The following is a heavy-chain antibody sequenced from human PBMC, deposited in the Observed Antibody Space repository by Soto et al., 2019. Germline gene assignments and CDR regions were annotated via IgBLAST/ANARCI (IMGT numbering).Heavy chain of an antibody. V-gene: IGHV4-4*07. CDR1: GGSLSNYY. CDR2: IYTVGGT. J-gene: IGHJ4*01. Sequence: SETLSLTCTVSGGSLSNYYWSWIRQPAGKALEWIGRIYTVGGTNYNPSLKSRVTMSIDTSKNQFSLRLTSTTAADTADYFCARSPLTHSYAQFDSWGQGSLVTVSS. CDR3: ARSPLTHSYAQFDS. D-gene: IGHD5-18*01.